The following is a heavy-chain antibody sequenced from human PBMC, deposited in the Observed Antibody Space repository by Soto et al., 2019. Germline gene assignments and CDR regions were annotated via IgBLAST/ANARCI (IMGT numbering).Heavy chain of an antibody. CDR1: GGSFSGYY. CDR2: INHSGST. J-gene: IGHJ6*02. D-gene: IGHD3-3*01. CDR3: ARGIGEYDFWSGYYRALGDYYGMDV. Sequence: PSETLSLTCAVYGGSFSGYYWSWIRQPPGKGLEWIGEINHSGSTNYNPSLKSRVTISVDTSKNQFSLKLSSVTAADTAVYYCARGIGEYDFWSGYYRALGDYYGMDVWGQGTTVTVSS. V-gene: IGHV4-34*01.